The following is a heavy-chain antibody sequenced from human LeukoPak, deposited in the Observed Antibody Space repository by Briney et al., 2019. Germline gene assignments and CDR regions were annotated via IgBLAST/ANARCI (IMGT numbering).Heavy chain of an antibody. CDR1: GYTITSYG. Sequence: GASVKVSCKASGYTITSYGITWVRQAPGQGLECMGWISAYNGNTNYAQKVHGRVTMTTDTSTSTAYMELWSLRSDDAAVYYCARAPKAVAGSPLWYWGQGTLVTVSS. CDR2: ISAYNGNT. J-gene: IGHJ4*02. D-gene: IGHD6-13*01. V-gene: IGHV1-18*01. CDR3: ARAPKAVAGSPLWY.